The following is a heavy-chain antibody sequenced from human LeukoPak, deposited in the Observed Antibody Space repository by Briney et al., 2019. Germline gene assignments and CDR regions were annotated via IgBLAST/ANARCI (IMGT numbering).Heavy chain of an antibody. Sequence: GGSLRLSCAASGFTFSSYAMSWVRQAPGKGLEWVGRIKSKTDGGTTDYAAPVKGRFTISRDDSKNTLYLQMNSLKTEDTAVYYCTTDPTTVTIFDYWGQGTLVTVSS. CDR2: IKSKTDGGTT. CDR1: GFTFSSYA. V-gene: IGHV3-15*01. CDR3: TTDPTTVTIFDY. D-gene: IGHD4-17*01. J-gene: IGHJ4*02.